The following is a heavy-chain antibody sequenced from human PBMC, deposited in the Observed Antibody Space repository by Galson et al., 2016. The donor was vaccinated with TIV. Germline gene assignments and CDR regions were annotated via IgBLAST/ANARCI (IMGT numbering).Heavy chain of an antibody. V-gene: IGHV1-69*13. Sequence: SVKVSCKASGVTFSYFAFSWVRQAPGQGLEWMGGIVPMFGTTNYAQKFQGSVTVSADESTTTAYLELSSLRSEDTAVYYCARGGGIYDSSGYFLFDHWGQVTLVTVSS. CDR3: ARGGGIYDSSGYFLFDH. CDR1: GVTFSYFA. D-gene: IGHD3-22*01. J-gene: IGHJ5*02. CDR2: IVPMFGTT.